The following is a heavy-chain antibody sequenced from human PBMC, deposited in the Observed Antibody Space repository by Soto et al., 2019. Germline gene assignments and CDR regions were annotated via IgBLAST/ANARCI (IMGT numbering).Heavy chain of an antibody. D-gene: IGHD3-10*01. J-gene: IGHJ4*02. CDR3: ARSYGSRSYTTY. Sequence: GESLKISCKRSGYSFMNWWIGWVRQMPGKGLEWMGIIYPGDSETRYSPSFQGQVTISHDKSISTAFLQWSSLQASDSAMYYCARSYGSRSYTTYWGQGTLDIGSS. V-gene: IGHV5-51*01. CDR1: GYSFMNWW. CDR2: IYPGDSET.